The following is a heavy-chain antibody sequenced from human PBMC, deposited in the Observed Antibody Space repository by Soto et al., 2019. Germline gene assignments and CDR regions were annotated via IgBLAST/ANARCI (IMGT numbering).Heavy chain of an antibody. D-gene: IGHD3-16*01. Sequence: QVQLVQSGAEVKKPGSSVRVSCKASGGTFSSYPISWVRQAPGQGLEGMGRIIPILGIANYAQNFQGRVTITADKSTSTAYMELSSLRSEDTAVYYCASEDYDYVGGSPRENDYWGQGTLVTVSS. CDR2: IIPILGIA. CDR1: GGTFSSYP. J-gene: IGHJ4*02. CDR3: ASEDYDYVGGSPRENDY. V-gene: IGHV1-69*02.